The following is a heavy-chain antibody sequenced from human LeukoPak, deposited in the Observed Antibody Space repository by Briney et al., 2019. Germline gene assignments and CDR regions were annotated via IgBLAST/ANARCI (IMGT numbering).Heavy chain of an antibody. D-gene: IGHD4-23*01. V-gene: IGHV3-7*03. CDR1: GFTFSSYW. CDR3: ARGYGGNSDY. CDR2: VKQDGSQK. J-gene: IGHJ4*02. Sequence: GGSLRLSCSASGFTFSSYWMHWVRQAPGKGLEWVATVKQDGSQKHYVDSMKGRLTISRDNAQNSLYLQMNGLRAEDTAVYYCARGYGGNSDYWGQGTLVTVSS.